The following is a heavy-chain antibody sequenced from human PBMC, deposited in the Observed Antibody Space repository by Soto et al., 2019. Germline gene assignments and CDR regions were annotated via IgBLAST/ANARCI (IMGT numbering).Heavy chain of an antibody. Sequence: ASVKVSCKASGYTFTSYYMHWVRQAPGQGLEWMGIINPSGGSTSYAQKFQGRVTMTRDTSTSTVYMELSSLRSEDTAVYYCARAGAGSSASLHYFDYWGQGTLVTVSS. V-gene: IGHV1-46*01. CDR2: INPSGGST. J-gene: IGHJ4*02. CDR3: ARAGAGSSASLHYFDY. D-gene: IGHD6-6*01. CDR1: GYTFTSYY.